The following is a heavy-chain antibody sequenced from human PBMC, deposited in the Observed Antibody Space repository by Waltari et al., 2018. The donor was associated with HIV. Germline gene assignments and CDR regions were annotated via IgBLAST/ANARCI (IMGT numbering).Heavy chain of an antibody. Sequence: QVQLVQSGAAVKKPGSSVKVSCKAFGGNFNGSAIHWVRQAPGQGLEWMGGIIPIFHSATYAQKFQGRVTITADASTSTTYMDLSSLRFEDTAIYYCATPRDGDTYYYFDLWGRGTLVTVSS. V-gene: IGHV1-69*01. J-gene: IGHJ2*01. CDR1: GGNFNGSA. CDR2: IIPIFHSA. CDR3: ATPRDGDTYYYFDL. D-gene: IGHD3-10*01.